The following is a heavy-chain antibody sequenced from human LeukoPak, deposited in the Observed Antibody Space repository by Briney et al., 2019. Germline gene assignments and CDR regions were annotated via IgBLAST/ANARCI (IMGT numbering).Heavy chain of an antibody. J-gene: IGHJ6*04. CDR2: IRGSGSTI. Sequence: GGSLRLSCAASGFTFSSYAMSWVRQAPGEGLDWVSAIRGSGSTIYYADSVKGRFTISRDNAKNSLYLQMNSLRAEDTAVYYCAELGITMIGGVWGKGTTVTISS. V-gene: IGHV3-23*01. CDR1: GFTFSSYA. CDR3: AELGITMIGGV. D-gene: IGHD3-10*02.